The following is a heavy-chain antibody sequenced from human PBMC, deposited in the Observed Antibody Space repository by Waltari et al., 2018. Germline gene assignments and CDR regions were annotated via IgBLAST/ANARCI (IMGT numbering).Heavy chain of an antibody. CDR2: IYYSGST. J-gene: IGHJ6*03. D-gene: IGHD3-3*01. CDR1: GGSISSYY. Sequence: QVQLQESGPGLVKPSETLSLTCTVSGGSISSYYWSWIRQPPGKGLEWIGYIYYSGSTNYNPSLKSRVTISVDTSKNQFSLKLSSVTAADTAVYYCARLTGNYDLWSGERYYYYYMDVWGKGTTVTISS. CDR3: ARLTGNYDLWSGERYYYYYMDV. V-gene: IGHV4-59*01.